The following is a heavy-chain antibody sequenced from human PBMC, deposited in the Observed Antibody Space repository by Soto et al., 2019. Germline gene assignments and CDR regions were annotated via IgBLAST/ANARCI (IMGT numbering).Heavy chain of an antibody. CDR3: VKGGIALATTGREQIDS. J-gene: IGHJ4*02. CDR2: ISPNGGTT. CDR1: GFTFSAYA. Sequence: GGSLRLSCSASGFTFSAYAMHWVRQAPGKGLEYVSSISPNGGTTYHADSVKDRFIVSRDNSKNTLYLQMASLRDEDTAAYYCVKGGIALATTGREQIDSWGQGTLVTVSS. D-gene: IGHD6-19*01. V-gene: IGHV3-64D*06.